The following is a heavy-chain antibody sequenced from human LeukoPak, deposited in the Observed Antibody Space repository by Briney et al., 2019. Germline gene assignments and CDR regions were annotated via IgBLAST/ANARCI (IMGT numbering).Heavy chain of an antibody. V-gene: IGHV1-2*02. CDR2: IIPNSGGT. J-gene: IGHJ5*02. CDR3: ARDVLRGYSYGFFPFDP. CDR1: GYTFTGYY. D-gene: IGHD5-18*01. Sequence: ASVKVSCKASGYTFTGYYMHWVRQAPGQGLEWMGWIIPNSGGTNYAQKFQGRVTMTRDTSISTAYMELSRLRSDDTAVYYCARDVLRGYSYGFFPFDPWGQGTLVTVSS.